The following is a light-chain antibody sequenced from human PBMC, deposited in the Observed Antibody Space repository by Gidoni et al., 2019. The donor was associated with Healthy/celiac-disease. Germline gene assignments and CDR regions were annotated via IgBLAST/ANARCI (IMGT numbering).Light chain of an antibody. Sequence: EIVLTPSPGTLSLSPGERATLSCRASQSVSSSYLAWYQQKPGQAPRLLIYGASSRATCIPDRFSGSGSGTDFTLTISRLEPEDFAVYYCQQYGSSPLFAFGPGTKVDIK. V-gene: IGKV3-20*01. CDR1: QSVSSSY. CDR2: GAS. J-gene: IGKJ3*01. CDR3: QQYGSSPLFA.